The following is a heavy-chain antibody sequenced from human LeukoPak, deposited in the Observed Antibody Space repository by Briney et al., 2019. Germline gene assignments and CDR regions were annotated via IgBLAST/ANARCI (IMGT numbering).Heavy chain of an antibody. Sequence: GGSLRLSCAASGFTFSSYWMSWVRQAPGKGLEWVANIKQDGSEKYYVDSVKGRFTISRDNAKNSLYLQMNSLRAEDTAVYYCAREGTAMVIWGPQTWYFDLWGRGTLVTVSS. CDR3: AREGTAMVIWGPQTWYFDL. CDR1: GFTFSSYW. V-gene: IGHV3-7*01. D-gene: IGHD5-18*01. CDR2: IKQDGSEK. J-gene: IGHJ2*01.